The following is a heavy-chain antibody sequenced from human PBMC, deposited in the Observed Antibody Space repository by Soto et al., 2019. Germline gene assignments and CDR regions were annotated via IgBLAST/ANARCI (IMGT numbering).Heavy chain of an antibody. CDR3: ARDLRGSCTTDECFYFDF. V-gene: IGHV1-18*04. D-gene: IGHD2-8*01. Sequence: GASVKVSGKASGFTLSSHGISWVRQAPGQGLEWMGWIRGDNGDTNSAQKFQGRITMTTDTFTDTAYMELRSLRSDDTAVYYCARDLRGSCTTDECFYFDFWGQGTLVTVSS. J-gene: IGHJ4*02. CDR2: IRGDNGDT. CDR1: GFTLSSHG.